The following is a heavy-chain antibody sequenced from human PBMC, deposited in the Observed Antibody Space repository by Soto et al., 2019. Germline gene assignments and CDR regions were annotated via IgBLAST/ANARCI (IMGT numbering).Heavy chain of an antibody. CDR2: INPNSGGT. CDR1: GYTFTGYY. D-gene: IGHD6-13*01. CDR3: ARVSIAAAGDYFDY. J-gene: IGHJ4*02. Sequence: GDSVNGSCNASGYTFTGYYMHWVRQAPGQGLEWMGWINPNSGGTNYAQKFQGWVTMTRDTSISTAYMELSRLRSDDTAVYYCARVSIAAAGDYFDYWGQGTLVTVSS. V-gene: IGHV1-2*04.